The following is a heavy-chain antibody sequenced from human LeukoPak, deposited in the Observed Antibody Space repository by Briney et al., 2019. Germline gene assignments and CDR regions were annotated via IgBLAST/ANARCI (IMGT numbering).Heavy chain of an antibody. CDR2: INPNSGGT. Sequence: ASVKLSCKASGYTFTGYYMHWVRQAPGQGLEWMGWINPNSGGTNYAQKFQGRVTMTRDTSISTAYMELRSLTSDDTAVFYCARGLPPRRNYDSSGYYSYYFDYWGQGTLVTVSS. CDR1: GYTFTGYY. V-gene: IGHV1-2*02. CDR3: ARGLPPRRNYDSSGYYSYYFDY. D-gene: IGHD3-22*01. J-gene: IGHJ4*02.